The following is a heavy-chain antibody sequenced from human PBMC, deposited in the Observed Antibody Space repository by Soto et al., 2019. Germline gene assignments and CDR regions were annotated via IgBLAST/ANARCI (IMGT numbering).Heavy chain of an antibody. V-gene: IGHV1-24*01. CDR1: GYTLTELS. J-gene: IGHJ3*02. CDR3: ATAPYSSGTERSHAFDI. Sequence: ASVKVSCKVSGYTLTELSMHWVRQAPGKGLEWMGGFDPEDGETIYAQKFQGRVTMTEDTSTDTAYMELSRLRSDDTAVYYCATAPYSSGTERSHAFDIWGQGTMVTVSS. D-gene: IGHD6-19*01. CDR2: FDPEDGET.